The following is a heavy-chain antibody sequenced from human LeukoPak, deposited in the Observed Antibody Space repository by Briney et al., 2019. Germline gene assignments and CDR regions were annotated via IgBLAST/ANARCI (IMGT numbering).Heavy chain of an antibody. V-gene: IGHV4-61*01. CDR3: ARVPGGGTAAN. CDR2: IYYSGST. Sequence: PSETLSLTCTVSGXSVSSGSYYWSWIRQPPGKGLEWIGYIYYSGSTNYNPSLKSRVTISVDTSKTQFSLKLSSVTAADTAVYYCARVPGGGTAANWGQGTMVTVSS. D-gene: IGHD1-7*01. J-gene: IGHJ3*01. CDR1: GXSVSSGSYY.